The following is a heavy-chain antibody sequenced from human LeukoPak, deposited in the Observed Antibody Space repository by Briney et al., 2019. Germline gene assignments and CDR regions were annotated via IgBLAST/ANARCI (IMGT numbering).Heavy chain of an antibody. Sequence: ASVKVSCKASGYTFTDYYMHWVRQASGQGLEWMGWINPHSGGTKSAQKFQGRVTMTRDTSISTAYMELSRLRSDDTAVYYCARELQNDSGSPSWGQGTMVTVSS. CDR1: GYTFTDYY. CDR2: INPHSGGT. D-gene: IGHD1-26*01. J-gene: IGHJ3*01. V-gene: IGHV1-2*02. CDR3: ARELQNDSGSPS.